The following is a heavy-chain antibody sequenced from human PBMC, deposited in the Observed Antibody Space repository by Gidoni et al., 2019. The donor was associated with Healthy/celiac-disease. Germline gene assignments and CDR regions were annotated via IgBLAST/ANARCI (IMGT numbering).Heavy chain of an antibody. D-gene: IGHD3-16*01. CDR3: ARGQVMITSPSGAFDI. Sequence: QVQLQQWGAGLLKPSETLSLTCAVYGGSFSGYYWSWIRQPPGKGLEWIGEINHSGSTNYNPSLKSRVTISVDTSKNQFSLKLSSVTAADTAVYYCARGQVMITSPSGAFDIWGQGTMVTVSS. CDR2: INHSGST. V-gene: IGHV4-34*01. CDR1: GGSFSGYY. J-gene: IGHJ3*02.